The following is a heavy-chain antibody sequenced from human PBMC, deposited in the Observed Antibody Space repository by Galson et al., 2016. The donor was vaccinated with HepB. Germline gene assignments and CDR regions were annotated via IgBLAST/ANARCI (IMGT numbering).Heavy chain of an antibody. J-gene: IGHJ3*02. CDR3: VKEKGWEAPLPLDGFDI. V-gene: IGHV3-30*18. D-gene: IGHD1-26*01. CDR2: ISHGGINT. CDR1: GFILSNYG. Sequence: SLRLSCAASGFILSNYGMHWVRQAPGKGLEWVALISHGGINTYYRDSVKDRFTISRDNSKNTLYLQMNSLRPDDTAVYYCVKEKGWEAPLPLDGFDIWGQGTMVTVSS.